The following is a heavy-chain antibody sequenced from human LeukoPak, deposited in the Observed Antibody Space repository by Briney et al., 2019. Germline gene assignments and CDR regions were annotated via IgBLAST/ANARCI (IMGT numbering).Heavy chain of an antibody. CDR2: INHSGST. D-gene: IGHD6-19*01. CDR3: ARSLGIAVAGTRYFDL. Sequence: SETLSLTCAVYGGSFSGYYWSWIRQPPGMGLEWIGEINHSGSTNYNPSLKSRVTISVDTSKNQFSLKLSSVTAADTAVYYCARSLGIAVAGTRYFDLWGRGTLVTVSS. V-gene: IGHV4-34*01. CDR1: GGSFSGYY. J-gene: IGHJ2*01.